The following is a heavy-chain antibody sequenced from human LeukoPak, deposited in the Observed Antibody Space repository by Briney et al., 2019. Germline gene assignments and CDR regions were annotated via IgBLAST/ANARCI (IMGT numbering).Heavy chain of an antibody. CDR1: GFTFSSYA. CDR3: AKPETSSSWPNWFDP. D-gene: IGHD6-13*01. V-gene: IGHV3-23*01. CDR2: ISGSGGST. Sequence: GGPLRLSCAASGFTFSSYAMSWVRQAPGKGLEWVSAISGSGGSTYYADSVEGRFTISRDNSKNTLYLQMNSLRAEDTAVYYCAKPETSSSWPNWFDPWGQGTLVTVSS. J-gene: IGHJ5*02.